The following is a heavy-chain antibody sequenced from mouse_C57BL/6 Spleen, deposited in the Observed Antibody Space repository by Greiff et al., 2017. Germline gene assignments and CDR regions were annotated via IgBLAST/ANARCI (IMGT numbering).Heavy chain of an antibody. D-gene: IGHD1-1*02. CDR1: GYSFTDYN. Sequence: VQLQQSGPELVKPGASVKISCKASGYSFTDYNMNWVKQSNGKSLEWIGVINPNYGTTSYNQKFKGKTTLTVDQSSSTAYMQLNSLTSADSAVYDGAKKGSYGYWYFDDWGTGTTVTVSS. J-gene: IGHJ1*03. V-gene: IGHV1-39*01. CDR3: AKKGSYGYWYFDD. CDR2: INPNYGTT.